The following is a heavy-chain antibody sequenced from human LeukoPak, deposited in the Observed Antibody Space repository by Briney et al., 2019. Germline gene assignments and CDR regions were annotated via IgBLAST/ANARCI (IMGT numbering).Heavy chain of an antibody. Sequence: SETLSLTCTVSGRSISSYYWNWIRQPPGKGLEWIGYIYYSGSTNYNPSLKSRVTTSVDTSKNQFSLRLSSVTAADTAVYYCARAAAGDYFDYWGQGTLVTVSS. CDR2: IYYSGST. D-gene: IGHD6-13*01. V-gene: IGHV4-59*01. J-gene: IGHJ4*02. CDR3: ARAAAGDYFDY. CDR1: GRSISSYY.